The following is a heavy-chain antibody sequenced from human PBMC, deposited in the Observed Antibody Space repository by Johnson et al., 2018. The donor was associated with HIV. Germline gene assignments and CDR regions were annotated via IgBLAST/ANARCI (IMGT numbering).Heavy chain of an antibody. Sequence: VQLVESGGGVVRPGGSLRLSCAASGFTFDDYDMSWVRQAPGKGLVWVSRMNGDGKSTTYADSVKGRFTISRDNAKNTLYLQMNRLRAEDTAVYYCARDGYNYAFDIWGQGTMVTVSS. CDR3: ARDGYNYAFDI. J-gene: IGHJ3*02. CDR1: GFTFDDYD. V-gene: IGHV3-74*01. CDR2: MNGDGKST. D-gene: IGHD5-24*01.